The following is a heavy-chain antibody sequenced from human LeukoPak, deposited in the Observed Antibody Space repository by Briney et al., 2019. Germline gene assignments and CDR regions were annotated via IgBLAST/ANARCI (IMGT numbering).Heavy chain of an antibody. D-gene: IGHD2-2*01. J-gene: IGHJ6*03. CDR3: ARAPSGRSPYCSSTSCYPYYYYYYMDV. CDR1: GFTFSSYS. V-gene: IGHV3-21*01. CDR2: ISSSSSYI. Sequence: PGGSLRLSCAASGFTFSSYSMNWVRQAPGKGLEWVSSISSSSSYIYYADSVKGRFTISRDNAKNSLYLQMNSLRAEDTAVYYCARAPSGRSPYCSSTSCYPYYYYYYMDVWGKGTTVTVSS.